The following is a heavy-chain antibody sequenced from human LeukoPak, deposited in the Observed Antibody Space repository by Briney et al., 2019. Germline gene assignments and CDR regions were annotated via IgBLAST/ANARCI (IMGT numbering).Heavy chain of an antibody. Sequence: GASVKVSCKASGYTFTGYYMHWVRQAPGQGLEWMGWINPNSGGTNYAQKFQGWVTMTRDTSISTAYMELSRLRSDDTAVYYCVRAGYDYGDYVYFQHWGQGTLVTVSS. CDR2: INPNSGGT. D-gene: IGHD4-17*01. CDR1: GYTFTGYY. CDR3: VRAGYDYGDYVYFQH. J-gene: IGHJ1*01. V-gene: IGHV1-2*04.